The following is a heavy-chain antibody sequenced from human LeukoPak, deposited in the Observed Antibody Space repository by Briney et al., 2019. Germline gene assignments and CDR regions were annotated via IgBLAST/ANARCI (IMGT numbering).Heavy chain of an antibody. V-gene: IGHV3-23*01. CDR2: ISGSGGST. Sequence: GGSLRLSCAASGFTLTNYAMMTWVRQAPGKGLEWVSTISGSGGSTYYADSVKGRFTISRDNPKNTLYLQMSSLRAEDTAVYYCARPTGGGRDFDYWGQGTLVTVSS. J-gene: IGHJ4*02. CDR1: GFTLTNYA. CDR3: ARPTGGGRDFDY. D-gene: IGHD3-16*01.